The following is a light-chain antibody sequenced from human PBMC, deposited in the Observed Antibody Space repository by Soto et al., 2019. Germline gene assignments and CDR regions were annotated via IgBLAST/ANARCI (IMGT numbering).Light chain of an antibody. CDR2: DVT. V-gene: IGLV2-11*01. J-gene: IGLJ2*01. CDR3: DSWDNSLSVVL. CDR1: SSDVGGYDY. Sequence: QSALTQPRSVSGSPGQSVTISCTGTSSDVGGYDYVSWYQQHPGEAPKLIIYDVTERPSGVPDRFSGSRSGNTASLTISGLQAEDEADYYCDSWDNSLSVVLFGGGTKLTVL.